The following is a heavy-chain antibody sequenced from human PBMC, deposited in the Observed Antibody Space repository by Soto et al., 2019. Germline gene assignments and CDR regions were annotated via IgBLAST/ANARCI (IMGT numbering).Heavy chain of an antibody. D-gene: IGHD4-17*01. V-gene: IGHV4-61*01. CDR1: GGSVSSGSYY. J-gene: IGHJ3*02. Sequence: SETLSLTCTVSGGSVSSGSYYWSWIRQPPGKGLEWIGYIYYSGSTNYNPSLKSRVTISVDTSKNQFSLKLSSVTAADTAVYYCARDPSGTVTSGDAFDIWGQGTMVNVS. CDR2: IYYSGST. CDR3: ARDPSGTVTSGDAFDI.